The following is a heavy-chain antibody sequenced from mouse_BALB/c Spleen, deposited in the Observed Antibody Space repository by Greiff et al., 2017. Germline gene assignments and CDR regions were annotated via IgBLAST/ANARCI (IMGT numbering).Heavy chain of an antibody. CDR3: ARGELRLRRAMDY. D-gene: IGHD1-2*01. V-gene: IGHV1-63*02. Sequence: VQLQQSGAELVRPGTSVKISCKASGYTFTNYWLGWVKQRPGHGLEWIGDIYTGGGYTNYNEKFKGKATLTADTSSSTAYMQLSSLTSEDSAVYFCARGELRLRRAMDYWGQGTSVTVSS. CDR1: GYTFTNYW. J-gene: IGHJ4*01. CDR2: IYTGGGYT.